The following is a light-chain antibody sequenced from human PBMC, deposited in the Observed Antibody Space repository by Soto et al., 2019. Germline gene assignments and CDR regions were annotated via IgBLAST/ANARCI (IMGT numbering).Light chain of an antibody. CDR1: SGSIASNY. CDR2: EDN. J-gene: IGLJ2*01. CDR3: QSSIGV. Sequence: NFMLTQPHSASESPGKTVTISCTRSSGSIASNYVQWYQQRPGSAPTTVIYEDNQRPSGVPDRFSGSIDSSSNSASLTISGLKTEDEADYYCQSSIGVFGGGTKLTVL. V-gene: IGLV6-57*03.